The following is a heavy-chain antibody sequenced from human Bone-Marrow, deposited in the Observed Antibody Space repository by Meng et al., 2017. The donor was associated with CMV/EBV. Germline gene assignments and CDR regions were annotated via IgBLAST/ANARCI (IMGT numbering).Heavy chain of an antibody. D-gene: IGHD6-19*01. CDR2: INPSGGST. CDR3: ARGFRGSGWYHWFDP. Sequence: ASVKVSCKASGYTFTSYYMHWVRQAPGQGLEWMGIINPSGGSTSYAQKFQGRVTMTRDTSTGTVYMELSSLRSEDTAVYYCARGFRGSGWYHWFDPWGQGTLVTVSS. J-gene: IGHJ5*02. CDR1: GYTFTSYY. V-gene: IGHV1-46*01.